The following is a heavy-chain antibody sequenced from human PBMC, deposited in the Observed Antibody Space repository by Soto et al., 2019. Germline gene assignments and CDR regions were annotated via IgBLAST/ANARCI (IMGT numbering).Heavy chain of an antibody. J-gene: IGHJ3*02. D-gene: IGHD5-12*01. V-gene: IGHV3-21*01. CDR2: ISSSSSYI. Sequence: GESLKISCAASGFTFSSYSMNWVRQAPGKGLEWVSSISSSSSYIYYADSVKGRFTISRDNAKNSLDLQMNSLRAEDTAVYYCARDQRVGRWLQFFAFDIWGQGTMVTDSS. CDR3: ARDQRVGRWLQFFAFDI. CDR1: GFTFSSYS.